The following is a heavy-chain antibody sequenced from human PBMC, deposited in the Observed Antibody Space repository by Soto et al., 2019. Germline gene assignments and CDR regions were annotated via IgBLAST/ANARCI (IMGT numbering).Heavy chain of an antibody. CDR3: ARGPRAPPPHDYGMDV. V-gene: IGHV3-23*01. CDR2: ISGGGGTT. J-gene: IGHJ6*02. Sequence: EVQLLESGGGLVQPGGSLRLSCAASGFTFSSHVMNWVRQAPGKGLEWVAAISGGGGTTFYGDSVEGRLTMSRDNSKNTLFLQMNSRRAEDTAVYYCARGPRAPPPHDYGMDVWGQGTTVTVSS. CDR1: GFTFSSHV.